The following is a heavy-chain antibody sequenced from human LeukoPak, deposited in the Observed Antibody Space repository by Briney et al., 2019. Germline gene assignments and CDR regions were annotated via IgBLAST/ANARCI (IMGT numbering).Heavy chain of an antibody. CDR3: ARDLYCSSTSCYEEYYYGMDV. CDR2: ISVYKGNT. V-gene: IGHV1-18*01. D-gene: IGHD2-2*01. Sequence: ASVKVSCKASGYTFANYGVSWVRQAPGQGLEWMGWISVYKGNTHFAQKFQGRVTITADESTSTAYTELSSLRSEDTAVYYCARDLYCSSTSCYEEYYYGMDVWGQGTTVTVSS. J-gene: IGHJ6*02. CDR1: GYTFANYG.